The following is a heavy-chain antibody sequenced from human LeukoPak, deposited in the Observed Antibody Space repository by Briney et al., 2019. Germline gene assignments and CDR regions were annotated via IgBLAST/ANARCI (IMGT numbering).Heavy chain of an antibody. V-gene: IGHV4-31*03. D-gene: IGHD3-16*01. CDR1: NGSISSAYY. Sequence: PSETLSLTCRVSNGSISSAYYWNWLRQHPGKGLEWIGYIYHTGNTYSSPSLNSRLTILVDKSKNEFSLRLTSLTAADTAVYFCARGADPDFGKAYDQHRYWFSDLWGRGTLVTVSS. J-gene: IGHJ2*01. CDR2: IYHTGNT. CDR3: ARGADPDFGKAYDQHRYWFSDL.